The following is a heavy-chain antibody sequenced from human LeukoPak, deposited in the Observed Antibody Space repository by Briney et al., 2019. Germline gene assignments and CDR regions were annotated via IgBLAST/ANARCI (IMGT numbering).Heavy chain of an antibody. Sequence: GGSLRLSCAASGFTFSSYAMHWVRQAPGKGLEWVSVISYDGNNKYYADSVKGRFSISRDNSKNTLFLQMNSLRVDDTAVYYCAGSIGYCSNGVCAEGLHYWGQGTLVTVSS. CDR1: GFTFSSYA. CDR3: AGSIGYCSNGVCAEGLHY. CDR2: ISYDGNNK. D-gene: IGHD2-8*01. V-gene: IGHV3-30*01. J-gene: IGHJ4*02.